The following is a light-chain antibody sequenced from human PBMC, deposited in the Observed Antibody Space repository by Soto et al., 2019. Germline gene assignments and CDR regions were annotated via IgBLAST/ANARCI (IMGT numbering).Light chain of an antibody. J-gene: IGKJ2*01. CDR3: QQYFSSPPYT. CDR2: WAS. V-gene: IGKV4-1*01. Sequence: DIVLTQSPDSLTVSVGERATINCKSSQNLLFSSNNKNYLAWYQQKPGQPPKRLIYWASTRESGVPDRFSGSGSGTYFTLTITSLQAEDVAVYYCQQYFSSPPYTFGQGTKLEIK. CDR1: QNLLFSSNNKNY.